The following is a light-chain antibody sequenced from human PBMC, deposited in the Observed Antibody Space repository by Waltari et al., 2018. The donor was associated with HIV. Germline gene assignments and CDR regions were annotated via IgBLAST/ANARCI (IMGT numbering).Light chain of an antibody. Sequence: SYELTQPLSVSVALGQTARITCGGNNIGNKHVHWYQQKPGQAPVLVIYKNTNRPSGIPERFSGSNSGNTATLTISRAQAGDEADYYCQVWDSSTVVFGGGTKLTVL. CDR2: KNT. J-gene: IGLJ2*01. CDR3: QVWDSSTVV. CDR1: NIGNKH. V-gene: IGLV3-9*01.